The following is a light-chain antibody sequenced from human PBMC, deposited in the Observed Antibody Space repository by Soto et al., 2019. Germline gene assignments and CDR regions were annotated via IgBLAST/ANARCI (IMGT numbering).Light chain of an antibody. V-gene: IGLV2-23*01. CDR1: SSDVGSYNL. CDR2: EGS. J-gene: IGLJ2*01. CDR3: CSYAGSV. Sequence: QSVLTQPASVSGSPGQSITISCTGTSSDVGSYNLVSWYQQHPGKAPKLMIYEGSKRPSGVSNRFSGSKSGNTASLTISGLQAEDEADYYCCSYAGSVFGGGTKVTVL.